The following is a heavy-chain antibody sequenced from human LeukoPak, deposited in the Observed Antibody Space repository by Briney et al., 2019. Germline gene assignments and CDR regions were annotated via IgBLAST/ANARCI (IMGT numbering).Heavy chain of an antibody. CDR3: ARIGHGANSHLKWYFDL. Sequence: SQTLSLTCNVSGVSISSSMYYWGWIRQPPGKGLEWIGGAFYSGSAYYNPSFKSRLAIPVDTSKNQFSLQLSSVTAADTAMYYCARIGHGANSHLKWYFDLWGRGTLVTVSS. J-gene: IGHJ2*01. CDR2: AFYSGSA. D-gene: IGHD4-23*01. CDR1: GVSISSSMYY. V-gene: IGHV4-39*01.